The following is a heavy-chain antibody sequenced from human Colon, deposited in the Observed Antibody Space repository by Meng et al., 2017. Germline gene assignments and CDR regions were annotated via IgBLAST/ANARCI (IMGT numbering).Heavy chain of an antibody. CDR2: ISGSGSTI. CDR1: GFTFSSYE. V-gene: IGHV3-48*03. CDR3: ARAEADPYCSSTSCYDPSYFDY. J-gene: IGHJ4*02. D-gene: IGHD2-2*01. Sequence: GGSLRLSCAASGFTFSSYEMNWVRQAPGKGLEWVSYISGSGSTIYYADSVKGRFTISRDNAKNSLYLQMNSLRAEDTAVYYCARAEADPYCSSTSCYDPSYFDYWGQGTLVTVSS.